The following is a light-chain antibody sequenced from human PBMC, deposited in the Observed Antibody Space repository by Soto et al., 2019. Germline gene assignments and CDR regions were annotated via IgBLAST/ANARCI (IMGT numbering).Light chain of an antibody. Sequence: QAVVTQPPSVSGAPGQRVTISCTGSSSNIGAGYDVHWYQQLPGTAPKLLIHGDSNRPSGVPDRLSGSKSGTSASQAITGLQADDEADYYCQSYDSSLSGVVFGGGTKVTVL. CDR1: SSNIGAGYD. V-gene: IGLV1-40*01. J-gene: IGLJ2*01. CDR3: QSYDSSLSGVV. CDR2: GDS.